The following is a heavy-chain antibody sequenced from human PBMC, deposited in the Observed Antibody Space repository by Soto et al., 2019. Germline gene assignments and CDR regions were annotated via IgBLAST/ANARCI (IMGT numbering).Heavy chain of an antibody. CDR2: IIPIFGTA. Sequence: AVKVSSKASGGTVSSYAISWVRQAPGQGLEWMGGIIPIFGTANYAQKFQGRVTMTADESTSTAYMELSSLRSEDTAVYYCARVYWSTPTCHVQAFDSWGQGTLVTVSS. CDR1: GGTVSSYA. D-gene: IGHD1-1*01. V-gene: IGHV1-69*13. J-gene: IGHJ4*02. CDR3: ARVYWSTPTCHVQAFDS.